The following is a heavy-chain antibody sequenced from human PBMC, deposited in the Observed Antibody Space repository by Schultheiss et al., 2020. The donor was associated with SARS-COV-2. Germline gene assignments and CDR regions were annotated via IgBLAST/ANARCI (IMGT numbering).Heavy chain of an antibody. D-gene: IGHD3-9*01. V-gene: IGHV3-30-3*01. J-gene: IGHJ4*02. CDR2: ILYDGSNK. CDR3: AREDIVAGYGIDY. Sequence: GGSLRLSCAASGFTFSSYAMHWVRQAPGKGLEWVAVILYDGSNKYYADSVTGRFTISRDNSKNTLYLQMNTLRTEDTAVYYCAREDIVAGYGIDYWGQGTLVTVSS. CDR1: GFTFSSYA.